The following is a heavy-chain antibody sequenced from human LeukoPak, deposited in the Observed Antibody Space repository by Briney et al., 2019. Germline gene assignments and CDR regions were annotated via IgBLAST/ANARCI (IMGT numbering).Heavy chain of an antibody. CDR1: GGSISSYY. CDR3: ARMHDYGDYSNWFDP. J-gene: IGHJ5*02. V-gene: IGHV4-59*01. CDR2: IYYSGST. D-gene: IGHD4-17*01. Sequence: SETLSLTCTVSGGSISSYYWSWIRQPPGKGLEWIGYIYYSGSTNYNPSLKSRVTISVDTSKNQFSLKLSSVTAADTAVYYCARMHDYGDYSNWFDPWGQGTLSPSPQ.